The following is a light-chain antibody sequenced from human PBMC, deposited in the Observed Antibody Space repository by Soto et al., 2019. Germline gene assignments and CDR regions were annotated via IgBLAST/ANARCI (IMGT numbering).Light chain of an antibody. J-gene: IGKJ4*01. CDR2: GAS. CDR3: QHYNRWPLT. Sequence: EIVMTQSPATLSVFPGERVTLSCRASQSVNNNLAWYQQKPGQPPRLLIYGASTRAAGIPASFSGSGSGTEFTLTISSLQSEDFGVYYCQHYNRWPLTFGGGTKVDIK. CDR1: QSVNNN. V-gene: IGKV3-15*01.